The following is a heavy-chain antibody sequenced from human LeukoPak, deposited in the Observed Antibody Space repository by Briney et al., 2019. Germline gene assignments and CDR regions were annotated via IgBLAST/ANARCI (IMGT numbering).Heavy chain of an antibody. CDR3: AKDPGRGWSSPYYFDY. CDR2: ISGSGGST. D-gene: IGHD2-15*01. CDR1: GFTFSSYA. Sequence: PGGSLRLSCAASGFTFSSYAMSWVRQAPGKGLEWVSAISGSGGSTYYADSVKGRFTIFRDNSKNTLYLQMNSLRAEDTAVYYCAKDPGRGWSSPYYFDYWGQGTLVTVSS. J-gene: IGHJ4*02. V-gene: IGHV3-23*01.